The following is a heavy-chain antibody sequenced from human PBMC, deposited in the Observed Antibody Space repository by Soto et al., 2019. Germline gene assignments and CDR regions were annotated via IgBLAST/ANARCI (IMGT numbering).Heavy chain of an antibody. Sequence: SVKVSCKASGGTFSSYTISWVRQAPGQGLEWMGRIIPILGIANYAQKFQGRVTITADKSTSTAYMELSSLRSEDTAVYYCAIKMPAIYYFGSWGQGTQVTVSS. CDR2: IIPILGIA. D-gene: IGHD2-2*01. J-gene: IGHJ4*02. V-gene: IGHV1-69*02. CDR1: GGTFSSYT. CDR3: AIKMPAIYYFGS.